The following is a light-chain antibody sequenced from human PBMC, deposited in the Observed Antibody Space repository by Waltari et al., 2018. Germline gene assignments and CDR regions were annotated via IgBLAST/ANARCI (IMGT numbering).Light chain of an antibody. J-gene: IGLJ2*01. CDR3: SSYTSSRTLI. CDR2: DVT. V-gene: IGLV2-14*01. CDR1: TSDIGYNKF. Sequence: QSALTQPASVSGSPGQSIAISCTGTTSDIGYNKFVSWYQQNPGKAPNLIIYDVTGLSSGVSDRFSGSKSGNTASLTISGLQAEDEADYYCSSYTSSRTLIFGGGTKVTV.